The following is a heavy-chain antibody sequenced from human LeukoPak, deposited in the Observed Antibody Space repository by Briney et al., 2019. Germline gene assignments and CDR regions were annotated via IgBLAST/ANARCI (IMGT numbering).Heavy chain of an antibody. CDR1: GYTFNRFG. CDR3: ARGVIPYYYDSSGYSVFDY. J-gene: IGHJ4*02. V-gene: IGHV1-18*01. Sequence: ASVKVSCKASGYTFNRFGISWVRQAPGQGLEWMGWISAYNGNTNYAQKLQGRVTMTTDTSTSTAYMELRSLRSDDTAVYYCARGVIPYYYDSSGYSVFDYWGQGTLVTVSS. CDR2: ISAYNGNT. D-gene: IGHD3-22*01.